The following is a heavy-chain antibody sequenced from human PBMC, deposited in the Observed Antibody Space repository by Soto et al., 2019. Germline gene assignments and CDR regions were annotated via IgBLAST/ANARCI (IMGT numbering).Heavy chain of an antibody. CDR2: MYNTGST. CDR1: GGHISGYY. V-gene: IGHV4-59*01. J-gene: IGHJ6*02. CDR3: ARDLWGYCGTDCYPLDV. Sequence: PSETLSLTCTVSGGHISGYYWSWIRQPPGKGLEWIGYMYNTGSTVYNPSFKSRVTISVDTSKNQFSLKLNSVTAADTAVYYCARDLWGYCGTDCYPLDVWGQGTTVTVSS. D-gene: IGHD2-21*02.